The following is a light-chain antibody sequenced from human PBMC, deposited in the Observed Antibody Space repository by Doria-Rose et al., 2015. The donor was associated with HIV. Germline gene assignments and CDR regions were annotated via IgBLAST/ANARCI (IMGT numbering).Light chain of an antibody. CDR2: DGS. CDR1: QSFCSTY. CDR3: HQYGTSWT. J-gene: IGKJ1*01. V-gene: IGKV3-20*01. Sequence: ENVLTQSPGTLSLSPGGRATLSCRASQSFCSTYLAWYQQKPGQAPSLLIYDGSTRATGIPDRFSASGSGTDFTLTINRLEPEDFALYYCHQYGTSWTFGQGTKVEV.